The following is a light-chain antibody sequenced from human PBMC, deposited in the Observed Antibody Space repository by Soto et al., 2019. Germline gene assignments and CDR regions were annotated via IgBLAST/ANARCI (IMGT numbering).Light chain of an antibody. V-gene: IGKV1-5*03. Sequence: DIQMTQSPSTLSASVGDRVTITCRASQSISNWLAWHQQKPGKVPKILIYKASSLESGVPSRFSGSGSGTEFTLTISSLQPEDFATYYCQQANTFPLTFGQGTRLEIK. CDR3: QQANTFPLT. CDR1: QSISNW. CDR2: KAS. J-gene: IGKJ5*01.